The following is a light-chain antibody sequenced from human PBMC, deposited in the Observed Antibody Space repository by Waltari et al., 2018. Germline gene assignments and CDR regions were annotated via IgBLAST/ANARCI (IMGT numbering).Light chain of an antibody. CDR1: NFGDKS. CDR2: YDS. CDR3: QVWDSSSDHHVV. V-gene: IGLV3-21*01. Sequence: SYVMTQTPSLSVAPGKPARITGGGTNFGDKSVQWYQQKPGQAPVLVIYYDSDRPSDIPERFSGSNAGNRANRTISRVEAGDEADYYCQVWDSSSDHHVVFGGGTKLTVL. J-gene: IGLJ2*01.